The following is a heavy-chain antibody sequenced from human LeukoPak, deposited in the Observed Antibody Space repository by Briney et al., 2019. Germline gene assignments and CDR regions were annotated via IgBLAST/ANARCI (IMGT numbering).Heavy chain of an antibody. J-gene: IGHJ4*02. CDR2: FYTSGSA. Sequence: SETLSLTCTVSGFSITSSYWSWIRQPAGKGLEWIGRFYTSGSANYNPSLKSRVSMSVDTSKNHLSLKLTSVTAADTAVYYCARGGGASPSDYWGQGILVTVSS. CDR1: GFSITSSY. CDR3: ARGGGASPSDY. V-gene: IGHV4-4*07. D-gene: IGHD2-2*01.